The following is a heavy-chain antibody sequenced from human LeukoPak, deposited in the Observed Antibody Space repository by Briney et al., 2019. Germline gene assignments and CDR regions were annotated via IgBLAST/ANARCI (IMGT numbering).Heavy chain of an antibody. CDR2: ISSSGSTI. CDR1: GFTFSDYY. V-gene: IGHV3-11*01. Sequence: SGGSLRLSCAASGFTFSDYYMSWIRQAPGKGLEWVSYISSSGSTIYYADSVKGRFTISRDNAKNSLYLQMNSLRAEDTAVYYCARRMFSDTWFDPWGQGTLVTVSS. D-gene: IGHD3-10*02. J-gene: IGHJ5*02. CDR3: ARRMFSDTWFDP.